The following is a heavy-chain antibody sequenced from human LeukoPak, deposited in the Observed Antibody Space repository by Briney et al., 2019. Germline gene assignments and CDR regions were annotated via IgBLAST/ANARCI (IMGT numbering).Heavy chain of an antibody. CDR3: AKDRLGGPYFFHY. Sequence: GGSLRLSCAGSGFPFSSHGMNWVRQAPGKGLEWVSTIGGTGVRTYYADSVKGRFTISRDNSKNTLYLQINSLRAEDTAVYFCAKDRLGGPYFFHYWGQGTLVTVSS. D-gene: IGHD3-16*01. CDR1: GFPFSSHG. V-gene: IGHV3-23*01. J-gene: IGHJ4*02. CDR2: IGGTGVRT.